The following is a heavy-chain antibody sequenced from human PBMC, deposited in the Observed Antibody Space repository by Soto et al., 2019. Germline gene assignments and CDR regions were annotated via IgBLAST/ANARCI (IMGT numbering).Heavy chain of an antibody. Sequence: QVQLQESGPGLVKPSETLSLTCTVSGDSIRNFYWSWIRQPAGKGLQWIGRISSSGSTDYNASLKRRVSMSVDRSNNPFFLRLASVTAEDTAGYYCVRVCSGGGWYSDYGMDVWGQGTTVTVAS. J-gene: IGHJ6*02. D-gene: IGHD2-15*01. CDR1: GDSIRNFY. CDR3: VRVCSGGGWYSDYGMDV. V-gene: IGHV4-4*07. CDR2: ISSSGST.